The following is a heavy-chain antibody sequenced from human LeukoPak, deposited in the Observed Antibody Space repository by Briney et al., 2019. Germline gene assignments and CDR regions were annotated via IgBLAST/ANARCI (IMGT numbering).Heavy chain of an antibody. J-gene: IGHJ4*02. CDR3: ARDWLVLTGPDY. Sequence: GASVKVSCKASGYTFTGYYMHWVRQAPGQGLEWMGWISAYNGNTNYAQKLQGRVTMTTDTSTSTAYMELRSLRSDDTAVYYCARDWLVLTGPDYWGQGTLVTVSS. V-gene: IGHV1-18*04. D-gene: IGHD3-9*01. CDR2: ISAYNGNT. CDR1: GYTFTGYY.